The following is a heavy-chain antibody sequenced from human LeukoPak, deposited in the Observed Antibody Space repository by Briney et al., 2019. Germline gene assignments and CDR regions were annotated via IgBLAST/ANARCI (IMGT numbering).Heavy chain of an antibody. J-gene: IGHJ5*02. V-gene: IGHV1-18*01. Sequence: ASVKVSCKASGYTFTSYGIGWVRQAPGQGLEWMGWISAYNGSTNYAQKLQGRVTMTTDTSTSTAYMELRSLRSDDTAVYYCARSRYYGDYVWFDPWGQGTLVTVSS. D-gene: IGHD4-17*01. CDR3: ARSRYYGDYVWFDP. CDR2: ISAYNGST. CDR1: GYTFTSYG.